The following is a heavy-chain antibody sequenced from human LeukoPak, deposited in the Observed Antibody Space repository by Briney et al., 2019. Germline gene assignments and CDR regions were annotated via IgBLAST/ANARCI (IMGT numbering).Heavy chain of an antibody. CDR2: IYYSGST. V-gene: IGHV4-39*01. CDR1: GGSISSSSYY. Sequence: PSETLSLTCTVSGGSISSSSYYWGWIRQPPGKGLEWIGSIYYSGSTYYNPSLKSRVTISVDTSKNQFSLKLSSVTAADTAVYYCARGRAARPHLDYWGQGTLVTVSS. CDR3: ARGRAARPHLDY. J-gene: IGHJ4*02. D-gene: IGHD6-6*01.